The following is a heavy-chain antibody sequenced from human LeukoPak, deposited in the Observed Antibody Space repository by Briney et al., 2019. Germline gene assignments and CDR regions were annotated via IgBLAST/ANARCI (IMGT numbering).Heavy chain of an antibody. J-gene: IGHJ3*02. V-gene: IGHV3-23*01. D-gene: IGHD3-10*01. Sequence: PGGSLRLSCVASGFTFSSYAMSWVRQAPGKGLEWVSFISGSGGSTYYTDSVKGRFTISRDNSKNTLSLQMNSLRADDTAVYYCARPSSGSYSYAFDIWGQGTMVTVSS. CDR1: GFTFSSYA. CDR2: ISGSGGST. CDR3: ARPSSGSYSYAFDI.